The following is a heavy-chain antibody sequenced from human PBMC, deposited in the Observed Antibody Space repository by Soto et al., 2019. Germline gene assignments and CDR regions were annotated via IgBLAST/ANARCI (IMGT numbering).Heavy chain of an antibody. CDR3: ARDPKSGNQKLYFDY. Sequence: EVQLVESGGGLVQPGGSLRLSCSASGFTFSSYSMNWVRQAPGKELEWLSYISGSGNTMYYADSVKGRFTIARDNAQKSLDLQLNNLRDDDTAMYYCARDPKSGNQKLYFDYWGQGTLVTVSS. CDR2: ISGSGNTM. CDR1: GFTFSSYS. D-gene: IGHD4-4*01. V-gene: IGHV3-48*02. J-gene: IGHJ4*02.